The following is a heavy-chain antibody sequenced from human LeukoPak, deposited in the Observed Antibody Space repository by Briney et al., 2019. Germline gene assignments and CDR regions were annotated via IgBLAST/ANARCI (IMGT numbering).Heavy chain of an antibody. Sequence: PGGSLRLSCAASGFTFSSYAMHWVRQAPGKGLEWVAVISYDGSNKYYADSVKGRFTISRDNSKNTLYLQMNSLRAEDTAVYYCAKDPAYYDFWSGYSNYFDYWGQGTLVTVSS. CDR1: GFTFSSYA. CDR2: ISYDGSNK. V-gene: IGHV3-30-3*01. CDR3: AKDPAYYDFWSGYSNYFDY. J-gene: IGHJ4*02. D-gene: IGHD3-3*01.